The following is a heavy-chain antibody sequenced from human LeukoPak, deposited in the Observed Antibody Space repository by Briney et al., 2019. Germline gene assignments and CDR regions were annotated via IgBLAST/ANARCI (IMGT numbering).Heavy chain of an antibody. J-gene: IGHJ4*02. D-gene: IGHD3-16*01. Sequence: SETLSLTCTVSGGSISSYYWSWIRQPAGKGLEWIGRIYTSGSTNYNPSLKSRVTVSVDTSKNQFSLKLSSVTAADMAVYYCARDQNCGWGSYPLGWGQGTLVTVSS. CDR2: IYTSGST. V-gene: IGHV4-4*07. CDR1: GGSISSYY. CDR3: ARDQNCGWGSYPLG.